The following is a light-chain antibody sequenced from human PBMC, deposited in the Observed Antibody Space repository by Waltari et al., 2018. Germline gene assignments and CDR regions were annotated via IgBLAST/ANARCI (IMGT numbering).Light chain of an antibody. Sequence: QSVLAQPPSVSGAPGQGVTVPLTGSSPNIGAGYDSHWYQPLPGTAPKLLIYAYPNRPSGVPDRFSGSKSGSSASLAITGLQADDEADYYCQSYDSSLGGYVFGTGTKVTVL. J-gene: IGLJ1*01. CDR1: SPNIGAGYD. CDR3: QSYDSSLGGYV. V-gene: IGLV1-40*01. CDR2: AYP.